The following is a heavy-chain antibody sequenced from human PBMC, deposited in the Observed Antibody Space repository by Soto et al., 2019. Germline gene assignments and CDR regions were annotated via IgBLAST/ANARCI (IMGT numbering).Heavy chain of an antibody. CDR2: ISGSGGST. Sequence: GSLRLSCAASGFTFSSYAMSWVRQAPGKGLEWVSAISGSGGSTYYAGSVKGRFTISRDNSKNTLYLQMNSLRAEDTAVYYCAKPIDVSSGYPFDYWGQGTLVTVSS. CDR3: AKPIDVSSGYPFDY. V-gene: IGHV3-23*01. J-gene: IGHJ4*02. D-gene: IGHD3-22*01. CDR1: GFTFSSYA.